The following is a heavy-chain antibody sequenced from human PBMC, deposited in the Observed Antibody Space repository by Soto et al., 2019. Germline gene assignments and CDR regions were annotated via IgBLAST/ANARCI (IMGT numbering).Heavy chain of an antibody. D-gene: IGHD3-22*01. J-gene: IGHJ4*02. CDR1: GGTFSNYI. V-gene: IGHV1-69*06. CDR3: ASSFDSSGYFHYGRPPLDN. Sequence: QVQLVQSGAEVKKPGSSVKVSCKASGGTFSNYIISWVRQAPGQGFEWMGGVIPLFGTTNYAQKFQGRVTITADKSTSAAYMELSSLRSEDTAVYYCASSFDSSGYFHYGRPPLDNWGQGTLVTVSS. CDR2: VIPLFGTT.